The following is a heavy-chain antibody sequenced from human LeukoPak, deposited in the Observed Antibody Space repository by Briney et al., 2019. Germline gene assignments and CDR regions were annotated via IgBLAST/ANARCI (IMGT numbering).Heavy chain of an antibody. V-gene: IGHV3-23*01. J-gene: IGHJ4*02. CDR3: AKGFTLGNSYFDY. Sequence: GGSLRLSCAASGLTFSSYAMSWVRHAPGKGLEWVSAISGSGGSTYYADSVKGRFTISRDNSKNTLYLQMNSLRAEDTAVYYCAKGFTLGNSYFDYWGQGTLVTVSS. CDR1: GLTFSSYA. CDR2: ISGSGGST. D-gene: IGHD3-16*01.